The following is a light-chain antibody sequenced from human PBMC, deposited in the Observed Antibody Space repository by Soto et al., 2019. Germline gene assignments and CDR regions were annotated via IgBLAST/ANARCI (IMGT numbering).Light chain of an antibody. J-gene: IGKJ4*01. CDR2: AAS. CDR1: QSIGRT. CDR3: QQSYDTPT. V-gene: IGKV1-39*01. Sequence: DIQLTQSPSSLSASVGDKVTITCRASQSIGRTLNWYQQRPGGAPRLLIYAASSLPGGVPSRFSGSGSGTYFTLTINSLQLEDFATYYCQQSYDTPTFGGGTQVEIK.